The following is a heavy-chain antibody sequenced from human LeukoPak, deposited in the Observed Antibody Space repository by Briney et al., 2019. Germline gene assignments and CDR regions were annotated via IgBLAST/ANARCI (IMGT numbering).Heavy chain of an antibody. Sequence: PSETLSLTCAVSGGSISGSNYYWGWIRQPPGKGLEWIGSIYYSGSTNYNPSLKSRVTISVDTSKNHFSLKMTSVTAADRAVYFCARRGAYYDSVGYYYFDYWGQGTLVTVSS. V-gene: IGHV4-39*02. CDR1: GGSISGSNYY. CDR2: IYYSGST. CDR3: ARRGAYYDSVGYYYFDY. J-gene: IGHJ4*02. D-gene: IGHD3-22*01.